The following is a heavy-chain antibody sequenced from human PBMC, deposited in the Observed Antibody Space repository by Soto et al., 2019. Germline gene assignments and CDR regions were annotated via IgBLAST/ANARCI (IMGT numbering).Heavy chain of an antibody. CDR3: ATNYGSGSAHFDY. J-gene: IGHJ4*02. CDR2: VIPMVGMS. V-gene: IGHV1-69*02. Sequence: QVQLVQSGAEVKKPGSSVKVSCTASGGTFNFYSISWVRQAPGQGLEWVGRVIPMVGMSEYAQKFQGRVTITADKSTSPAYMNLRSLRSEDTAVYYCATNYGSGSAHFDYWGQGTLVTVSS. D-gene: IGHD3-10*01. CDR1: GGTFNFYS.